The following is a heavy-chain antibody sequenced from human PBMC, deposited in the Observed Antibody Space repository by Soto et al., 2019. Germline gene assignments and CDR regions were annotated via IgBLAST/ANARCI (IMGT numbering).Heavy chain of an antibody. D-gene: IGHD4-17*01. J-gene: IGHJ3*01. CDR3: ARGEFGDYSEAFDV. Sequence: QVQLVQSGAEVKKPGSSVRVSCKASGPTFTSYAINWVRQAPGQGLEWMGGIIPISGLANYAQRFQGRVTFTADESTNTAYMDLSSLKYEDTAMFYCARGEFGDYSEAFDVWGQGTMVTVSS. CDR2: IIPISGLA. CDR1: GPTFTSYA. V-gene: IGHV1-69*01.